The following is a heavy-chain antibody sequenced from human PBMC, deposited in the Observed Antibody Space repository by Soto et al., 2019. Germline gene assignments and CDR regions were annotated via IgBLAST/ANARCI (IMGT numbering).Heavy chain of an antibody. CDR1: GGSFSGYY. CDR2: INHSGST. J-gene: IGHJ4*02. CDR3: ASSGYSGSRGLADY. V-gene: IGHV4-34*01. D-gene: IGHD5-12*01. Sequence: PSETLSLTCAVYGGSFSGYYWSWIRQPPGKGLEWIGEINHSGSTNYNPSLKSRVTISVDTSKNQFSLKLSSVTAADTAVYYCASSGYSGSRGLADYWGQGXLVTVYS.